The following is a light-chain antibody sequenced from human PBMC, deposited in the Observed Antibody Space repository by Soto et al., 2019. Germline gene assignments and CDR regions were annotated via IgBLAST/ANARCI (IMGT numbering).Light chain of an antibody. CDR3: QQHNNWPPWT. Sequence: EIVMTQSPATLSVSPGERATLSCRASQSVSSNLAWYQQKPGQAPRLLMYGASTRATGIPDRFSGSGSGTDFTLTLSSLQSEDFAVYYCQQHNNWPPWTFGQGTKVEIK. CDR1: QSVSSN. V-gene: IGKV3-15*01. J-gene: IGKJ1*01. CDR2: GAS.